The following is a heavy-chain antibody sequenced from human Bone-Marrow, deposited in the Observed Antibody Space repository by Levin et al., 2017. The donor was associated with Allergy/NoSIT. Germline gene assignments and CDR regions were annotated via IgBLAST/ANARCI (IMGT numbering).Heavy chain of an antibody. CDR3: VRDALGYFESSVQTFDT. CDR2: IRASGTT. CDR1: GGSISNFY. V-gene: IGHV4-4*07. Sequence: SQTLSLTCTVSGGSISNFYWSWIRQPAGKGLEWIGRIRASGTTHSNPSLRSRVTMSVDTSKNQFSLKPTSVTAADTAMYYCVRDALGYFESSVQTFDTWGQGTMVTVSS. D-gene: IGHD3-22*01. J-gene: IGHJ3*02.